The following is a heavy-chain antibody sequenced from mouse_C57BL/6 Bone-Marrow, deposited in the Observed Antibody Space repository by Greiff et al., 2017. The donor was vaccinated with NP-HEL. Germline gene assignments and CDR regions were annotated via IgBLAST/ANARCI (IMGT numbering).Heavy chain of an antibody. CDR3: ASQLSDV. Sequence: EVQLQESGGDLVKPGGSLKLSCAASGFTFSSYGMSWVRQTPDKRLEWVATISSGGSYTYYPDSVKGRFTISRDNAKNTLYLQMSSLKSEDTAMYYCASQLSDVWGTGTTVTVSS. CDR2: ISSGGSYT. J-gene: IGHJ1*03. V-gene: IGHV5-6*01. CDR1: GFTFSSYG.